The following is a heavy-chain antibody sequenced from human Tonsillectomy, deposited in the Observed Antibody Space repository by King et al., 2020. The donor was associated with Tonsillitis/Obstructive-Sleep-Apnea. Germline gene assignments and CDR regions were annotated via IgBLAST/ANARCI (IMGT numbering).Heavy chain of an antibody. D-gene: IGHD6-13*01. CDR3: ARAKAAAGLYYFDY. V-gene: IGHV4-61*01. CDR2: IYYSGST. J-gene: IGHJ4*02. CDR1: GGSVSSGSYY. Sequence: VPLQESGPGLVKPSETLSLTCNVSGGSVSSGSYYWRWIRQPPGKGLEWIGYIYYSGSTNYNPSLKSRVTISVDTSKNQFSLKLSSVTAADTAVYYCARAKAAAGLYYFDYWGQGTLVTVSS.